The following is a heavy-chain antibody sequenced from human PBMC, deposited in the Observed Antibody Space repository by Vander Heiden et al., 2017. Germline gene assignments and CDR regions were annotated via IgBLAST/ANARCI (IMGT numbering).Heavy chain of an antibody. D-gene: IGHD2-2*01. CDR2: IYYSGST. V-gene: IGHV4-39*01. CDR1: GGSITSSIFY. J-gene: IGHJ3*02. Sequence: HLQLQESGPGLVKPSETLSLTCSVPGGSITSSIFYWGWIRQPPGKGLEWIGNIYYSGSTYDNPSLKSRVTISVDTSRNQFSLRLTSVTAADTAVYYCARVVPQGSVFDIWGQGTLVTVSP. CDR3: ARVVPQGSVFDI.